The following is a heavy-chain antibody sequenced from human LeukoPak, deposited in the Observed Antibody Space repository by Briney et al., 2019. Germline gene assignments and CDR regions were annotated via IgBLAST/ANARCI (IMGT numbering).Heavy chain of an antibody. CDR3: ARANFLYCSSSTCLFDY. CDR2: INTNDGDT. V-gene: IGHV1-2*02. J-gene: IGHJ4*02. D-gene: IGHD2-2*01. Sequence: ASVTVSCKASGYTFTNYYMHWVRQAPGQGLEWMGWINTNDGDTNYAQKFQGRVTMTRDTSISTAHMEVSRLRSDDTAVYYCARANFLYCSSSTCLFDYWGQGTLVTVSS. CDR1: GYTFTNYY.